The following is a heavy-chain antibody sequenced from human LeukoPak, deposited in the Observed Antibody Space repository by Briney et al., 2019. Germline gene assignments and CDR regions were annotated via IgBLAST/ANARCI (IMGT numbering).Heavy chain of an antibody. CDR1: GGSFSGYY. D-gene: IGHD6-13*01. CDR3: ARESPVAAVGRSWFDP. V-gene: IGHV3-23*01. CDR2: ISGSGGST. J-gene: IGHJ5*02. Sequence: ETLSLTCAVYGGSFSGYYWSWVRQAPGEGLEWVSTISGSGGSTYYADSVKGRFTISRDNSKNTLYLQMNSLRAEDTAVYYCARESPVAAVGRSWFDPWGQGTLVTVSS.